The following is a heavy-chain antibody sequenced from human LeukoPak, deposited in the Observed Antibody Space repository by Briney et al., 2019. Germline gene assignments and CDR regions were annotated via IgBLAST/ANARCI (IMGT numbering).Heavy chain of an antibody. CDR3: ARGDGGYSHGYYFGY. D-gene: IGHD5-18*01. J-gene: IGHJ4*02. Sequence: PSETLSLTCTVSGGSISGYYWSWIRQPPGKELEWIGYIYYSGSTNYNPSLKSRVTISLDTSKNQFSLKLTSVTAADAAVYYCARGDGGYSHGYYFGYWGRGTLVTVSS. V-gene: IGHV4-59*01. CDR1: GGSISGYY. CDR2: IYYSGST.